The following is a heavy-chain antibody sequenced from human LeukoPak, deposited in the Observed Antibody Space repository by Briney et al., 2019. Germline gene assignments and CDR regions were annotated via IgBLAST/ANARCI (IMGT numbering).Heavy chain of an antibody. V-gene: IGHV4-59*01. D-gene: IGHD3-10*01. Sequence: QPSETLSLTCTVSGDSISNYYWSWIRQSPGKGLEWVGYISFSGSTNYNPSLKSRVTISADTSKNQFSLKLSSVTAADTAVYYCVRDITYYDGSESFYGNFDYWGQGTLVTVSS. CDR3: VRDITYYDGSESFYGNFDY. CDR2: ISFSGST. J-gene: IGHJ4*02. CDR1: GDSISNYY.